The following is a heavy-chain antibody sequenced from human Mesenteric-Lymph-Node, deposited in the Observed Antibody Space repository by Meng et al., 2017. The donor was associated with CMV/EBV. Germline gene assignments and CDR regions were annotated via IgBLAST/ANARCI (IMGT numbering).Heavy chain of an antibody. CDR2: IYHSGST. CDR3: ARHGDLYDFWSGYGRFDP. J-gene: IGHJ5*02. V-gene: IGHV4-39*01. D-gene: IGHD3-3*01. CDR1: GGSINNRNDY. Sequence: SETLSLTCTVSGGSINNRNDYWAWIRQPPGKGLEWIASIYHSGSTFYNPSLKSRVTIFVDTSKNQFSLKLRSVTAADTAVYYCARHGDLYDFWSGYGRFDPWGQGTLVTVSS.